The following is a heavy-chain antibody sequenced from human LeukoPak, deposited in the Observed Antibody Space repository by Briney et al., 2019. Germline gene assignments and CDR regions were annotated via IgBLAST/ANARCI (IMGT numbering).Heavy chain of an antibody. Sequence: SETLSLTCTVSGGSISSSSYYWGWIRQPPGKGLEWIGSIYYSGSTYYNPSLKSRVTISVDTSKNQFSLKLSSVTAADTAVYYCARRERPGYSYGYPTHYFDYWGQGTLVTVSS. CDR2: IYYSGST. CDR3: ARRERPGYSYGYPTHYFDY. V-gene: IGHV4-39*01. D-gene: IGHD5-18*01. CDR1: GGSISSSSYY. J-gene: IGHJ4*02.